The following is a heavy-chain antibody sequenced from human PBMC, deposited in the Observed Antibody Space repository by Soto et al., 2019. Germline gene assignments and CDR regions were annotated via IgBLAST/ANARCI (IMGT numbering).Heavy chain of an antibody. J-gene: IGHJ6*02. CDR1: GGSISSGGYS. CDR2: IYHSGST. D-gene: IGHD4-17*01. V-gene: IGHV4-30-2*01. CDR3: ARAHYGDYGYGMDV. Sequence: QLQLQESGSGLVKPSQTLSLTCAVSGGSISSGGYSWSWIRQPPGKGLEWIGYIYHSGSTYYNPSRKSRVTISGDRSKNQFSLKLSSVTAADTAVYYCARAHYGDYGYGMDVWGQGTTVTVSS.